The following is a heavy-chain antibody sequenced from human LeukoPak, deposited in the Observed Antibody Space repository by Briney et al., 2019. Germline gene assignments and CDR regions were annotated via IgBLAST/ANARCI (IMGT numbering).Heavy chain of an antibody. D-gene: IGHD3-9*01. CDR1: GFTFSRYG. J-gene: IGHJ4*02. Sequence: GRSLRLSCAATGFTFSRYGMHWVRQAPGKGLEWLAQISYDGSNKHYGDSVKGRFTIARDNSKTTLFLQMNSLRGEDTVFYQGENRIRYFDWLLFRYYFDYWGQGTLVTVSS. CDR2: ISYDGSNK. V-gene: IGHV3-30*18. CDR3: ENRIRYFDWLLFRYYFDY.